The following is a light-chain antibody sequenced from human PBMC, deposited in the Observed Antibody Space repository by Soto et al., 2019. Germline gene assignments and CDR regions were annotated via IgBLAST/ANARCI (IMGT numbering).Light chain of an antibody. CDR2: AAS. CDR1: QGITTW. Sequence: DIQMTQSPSSVSASVGDRVTITCRASQGITTWLVWYQQKPGEAPKLLVYAASTLQTGVPSRFSRSGAGTEFSLTISSLQPEDSATDCCQQANSLPFTFGPGTKVHV. V-gene: IGKV1D-12*01. J-gene: IGKJ3*01. CDR3: QQANSLPFT.